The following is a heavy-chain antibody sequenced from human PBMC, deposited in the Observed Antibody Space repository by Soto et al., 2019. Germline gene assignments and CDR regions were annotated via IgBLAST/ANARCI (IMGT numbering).Heavy chain of an antibody. CDR3: ARDRHPLGYGDNGVCYGNGYLAY. J-gene: IGHJ4*02. Sequence: QVQLVESGGGGVQPGRSLRLSCAASGFTFSSYAMDWVRQAPGKGLEWVAVISYDGSQKYYADSVEGRFTISRDNSKNTLFLQRDSLRDDETPVYYCARDRHPLGYGDNGVCYGNGYLAYWGKGTLVTVSS. D-gene: IGHD2-8*01. V-gene: IGHV3-30-3*01. CDR2: ISYDGSQK. CDR1: GFTFSSYA.